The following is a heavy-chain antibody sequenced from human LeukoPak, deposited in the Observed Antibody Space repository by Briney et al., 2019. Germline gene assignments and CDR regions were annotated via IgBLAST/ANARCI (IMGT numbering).Heavy chain of an antibody. CDR1: GGTFSSYA. V-gene: IGHV1-69*01. CDR3: ARGRDYDILTGHPWDYYGMDV. J-gene: IGHJ6*04. Sequence: GSSVKVSCKASGGTFSSYAISWVRQAPGQGLEWMGGIIPIFGTANYAQKFQGRVTITADESTSTAYMELSSLRSEDTAVYYCARGRDYDILTGHPWDYYGMDVWGKGTTVTVSS. CDR2: IIPIFGTA. D-gene: IGHD3-9*01.